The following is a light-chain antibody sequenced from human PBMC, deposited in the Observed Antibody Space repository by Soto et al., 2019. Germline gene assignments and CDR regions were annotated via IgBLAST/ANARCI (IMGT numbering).Light chain of an antibody. V-gene: IGLV7-46*01. Sequence: HAVVTQEPSLTVSPGGTVTLTCGSSTGAVTNGHYPYWFQQKPGQAPRTLIYDTTNRHSWTPARFSGSLLGGKAALTLSGAQPEDEAEYYCLPSYNGPYVFGTGTKVTVL. CDR1: TGAVTNGHY. J-gene: IGLJ1*01. CDR2: DTT. CDR3: LPSYNGPYV.